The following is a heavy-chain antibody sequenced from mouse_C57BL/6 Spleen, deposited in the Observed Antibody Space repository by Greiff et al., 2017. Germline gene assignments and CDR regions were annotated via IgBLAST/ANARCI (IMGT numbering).Heavy chain of an antibody. J-gene: IGHJ1*03. V-gene: IGHV5-6*01. CDR2: ISSGGSYT. Sequence: EVQGVESGGDLVKPGGSLKLSCAASGFTFSSYGMSWVRQTPDKRLEWVATISSGGSYTFYPDSVKGRFTISRDNAKNTLYLQMSSLKSEDTAMYYWARGGGGWYCDVWGTGTTVTVSS. CDR1: GFTFSSYG. CDR3: ARGGGGWYCDV.